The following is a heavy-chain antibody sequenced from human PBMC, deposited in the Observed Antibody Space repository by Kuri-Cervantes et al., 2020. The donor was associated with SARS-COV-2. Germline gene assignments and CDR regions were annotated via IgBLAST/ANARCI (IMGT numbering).Heavy chain of an antibody. D-gene: IGHD2-2*01. CDR1: GGSFSGYY. J-gene: IGHJ4*02. V-gene: IGHV4-34*01. CDR3: ARGRGALGYCSSTSCYRGWYFDY. CDR2: INHSGST. Sequence: GSLRLSCAVYGGSFSGYYWSWIRQPPGKGLEWIGEINHSGSTNYNPSLKSRVTISVDTSKNQFSLKLSSVTAADTAVYYCARGRGALGYCSSTSCYRGWYFDYWGQGTLDTVSS.